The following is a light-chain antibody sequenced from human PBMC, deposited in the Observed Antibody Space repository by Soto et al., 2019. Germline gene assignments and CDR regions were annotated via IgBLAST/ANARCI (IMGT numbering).Light chain of an antibody. CDR2: EVN. V-gene: IGLV2-8*01. CDR1: TSDVGGYNY. J-gene: IGLJ2*01. Sequence: QSALTQHPSASGSPGQSVTISCTGTTSDVGGYNYVSWYQLHPGKVPKLIISEVNKRPSGVPDRFSGSKSGSTASLTVSGLQAEDEADYFCSSYAGSKNFILFGGGTKLTVL. CDR3: SSYAGSKNFIL.